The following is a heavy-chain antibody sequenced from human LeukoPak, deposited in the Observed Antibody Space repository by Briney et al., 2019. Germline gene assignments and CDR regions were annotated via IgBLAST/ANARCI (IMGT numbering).Heavy chain of an antibody. V-gene: IGHV3-48*03. CDR1: GFTFRSYE. J-gene: IGHJ4*02. D-gene: IGHD3-22*01. CDR3: ARANYYDISGYDY. CDR2: ITSSGNTI. Sequence: GGSLRLSCAASGFTFRSYEMNWVRQAPGKGLEWVSYITSSGNTIYYADSVKGRFTISRDNAKNSLYLQMDSLRAEDTAVYYCARANYYDISGYDYWGQGTLVTVSS.